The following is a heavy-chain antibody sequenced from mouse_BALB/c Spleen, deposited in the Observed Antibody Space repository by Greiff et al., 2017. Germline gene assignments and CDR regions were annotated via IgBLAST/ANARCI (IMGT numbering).Heavy chain of an antibody. CDR3: ARGGGLLSENFDY. Sequence: EVMLVESGGGLVKPGGSLKLSCAASGFTFSDYYMYWVRQTPEKRLEWVATISDGGSYTYYPDSVKGRFTISRDNAKNNLYLQMSSLKSEDTAMYYCARGGGLLSENFDYWGQGTTLTVSS. CDR1: GFTFSDYY. CDR2: ISDGGSYT. D-gene: IGHD1-1*01. V-gene: IGHV5-4*02. J-gene: IGHJ2*01.